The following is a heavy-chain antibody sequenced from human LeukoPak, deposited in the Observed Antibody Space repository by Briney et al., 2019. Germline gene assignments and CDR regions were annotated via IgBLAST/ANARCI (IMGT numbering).Heavy chain of an antibody. CDR2: INPSGGST. CDR1: GYTFTSYY. Sequence: GASVKVSCKASGYTFTSYYMHWVRQAPGQGLEWMGIINPSGGSTSYAQKFQGRVTMTRDMSTSTVYMELSSLRSEDTAVYYCATGWINLVAGNWFDPWGQGTLVTVSS. D-gene: IGHD2-8*02. V-gene: IGHV1-46*01. J-gene: IGHJ5*02. CDR3: ATGWINLVAGNWFDP.